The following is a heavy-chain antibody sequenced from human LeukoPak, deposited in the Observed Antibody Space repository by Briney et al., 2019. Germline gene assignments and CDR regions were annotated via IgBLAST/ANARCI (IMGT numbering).Heavy chain of an antibody. CDR3: ARALYYDSSAYLY. CDR1: GFTFSNYE. Sequence: GGSLRLSCAASGFTFSNYEMHWVRHAPGKGLEWLLYISSSGSIIYYADSVKGRFTISRDNAKNSLSLQMNSLTAEDTAIYYCARALYYDSSAYLYWGQGTLVTVSS. CDR2: ISSSGSII. J-gene: IGHJ4*02. V-gene: IGHV3-48*03. D-gene: IGHD3-22*01.